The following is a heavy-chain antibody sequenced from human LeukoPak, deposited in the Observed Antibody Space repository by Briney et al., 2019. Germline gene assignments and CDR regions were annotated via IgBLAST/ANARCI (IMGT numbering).Heavy chain of an antibody. J-gene: IGHJ4*02. V-gene: IGHV4-61*02. D-gene: IGHD1-26*01. CDR1: GGSISSGSYY. CDR3: VKSGGYGLIDY. Sequence: SQTLSLTCTVSGGSISSGSYYWTWIRQPAGKGLEWVGRISTSGSTNYNPSLKSRLTISIDTSKNQFSLRLNSVTAADTAMYYCVKSGGYGLIDYWGQGTLVTVSS. CDR2: ISTSGST.